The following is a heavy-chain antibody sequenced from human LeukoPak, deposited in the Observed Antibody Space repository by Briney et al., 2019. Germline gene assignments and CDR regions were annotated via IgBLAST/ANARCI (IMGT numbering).Heavy chain of an antibody. D-gene: IGHD3-22*01. J-gene: IGHJ6*03. V-gene: IGHV6-1*01. CDR3: ARGATMIVDYYYYYYMDV. Sequence: SQTLSLTCAISGDSVSSNSAAWNWIRQSPSRGLEWLGRTYYRSKWYNDYAVSVKSRITINPDTSKNQFSLQLNSVTPEDTAVYYCARGATMIVDYYYYYYMDVWGKGTTVTVSS. CDR1: GDSVSSNSAA. CDR2: TYYRSKWYN.